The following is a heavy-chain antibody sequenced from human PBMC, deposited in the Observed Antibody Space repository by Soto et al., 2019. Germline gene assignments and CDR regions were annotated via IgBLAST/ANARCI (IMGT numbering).Heavy chain of an antibody. CDR3: SSTMDV. J-gene: IGHJ6*02. V-gene: IGHV3-30-3*01. CDR2: ISYDGSNK. Sequence: QVQLVESGGGVVQPGRSLRLSCAASGFTFSSYAMHWVRQAPGKGLEWVAVISYDGSNKYYADSVKGRFTISRDNSKNTLYLHMNSLTAEDTAVYYSSSTMDVWGQWTTVTVSS. CDR1: GFTFSSYA.